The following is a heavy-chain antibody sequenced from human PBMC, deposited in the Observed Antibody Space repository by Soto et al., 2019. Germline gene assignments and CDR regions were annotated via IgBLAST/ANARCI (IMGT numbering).Heavy chain of an antibody. D-gene: IGHD2-15*01. Sequence: GESVNISCKGSGYSVSNYWIGWVRQMPGKGLEWMGIIYPGDSDTRYSPSFQGQVTISADKSISTAYLQWSSLKASDTAMYYCARLRLGSVDNGFDIWGQGTMVTVSS. CDR1: GYSVSNYW. J-gene: IGHJ3*02. CDR3: ARLRLGSVDNGFDI. V-gene: IGHV5-51*01. CDR2: IYPGDSDT.